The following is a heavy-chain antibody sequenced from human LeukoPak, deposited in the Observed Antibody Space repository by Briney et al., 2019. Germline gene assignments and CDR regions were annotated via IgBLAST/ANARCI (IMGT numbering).Heavy chain of an antibody. CDR1: GFTFSSYA. Sequence: PGGSLRLSCAASGFTFSSYAMSWVRQAPGKGLEWVSAISGSGGSTYYADSVKGRFTISRDNSKNTLYLQMNSLRAEDTAVYYCAKDWDTAMVTAYFDYWGQGTLVPSPQ. J-gene: IGHJ4*02. D-gene: IGHD5-18*01. CDR2: ISGSGGST. V-gene: IGHV3-23*01. CDR3: AKDWDTAMVTAYFDY.